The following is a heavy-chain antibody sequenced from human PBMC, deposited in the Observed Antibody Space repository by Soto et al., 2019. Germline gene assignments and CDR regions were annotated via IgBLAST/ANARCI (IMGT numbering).Heavy chain of an antibody. CDR1: GGSFSGYY. Sequence: QVQLQQWGAGLLKPSETLSLTCAVYGGSFSGYYWSWIRQPPGKGLEWIGEINHSGSTNYNPSLKSRVTISVDTSKNQFSLKLSSVTAADTAVYYCAGGRSRGIAAAGPKYYFDYWGQGTLVTVSS. CDR3: AGGRSRGIAAAGPKYYFDY. V-gene: IGHV4-34*01. J-gene: IGHJ4*02. CDR2: INHSGST. D-gene: IGHD6-13*01.